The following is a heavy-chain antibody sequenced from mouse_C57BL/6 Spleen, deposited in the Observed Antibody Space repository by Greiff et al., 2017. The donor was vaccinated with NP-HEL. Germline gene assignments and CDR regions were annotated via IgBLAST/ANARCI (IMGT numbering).Heavy chain of an antibody. Sequence: EVHLVESGGGLVKPGGSLKLSCAASGFTFSDYGMHWVRQAPEKGLEWVAYISSGSSTIYYADTVKGRFTISRDNAKNTLFLQMTILRSEDTAMYYCARGITTVVATDYFDYWGQGTTLTVSS. CDR3: ARGITTVVATDYFDY. J-gene: IGHJ2*01. CDR1: GFTFSDYG. V-gene: IGHV5-17*01. D-gene: IGHD1-1*01. CDR2: ISSGSSTI.